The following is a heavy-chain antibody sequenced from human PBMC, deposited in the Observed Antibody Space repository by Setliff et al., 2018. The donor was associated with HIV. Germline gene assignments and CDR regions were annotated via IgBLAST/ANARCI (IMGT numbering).Heavy chain of an antibody. V-gene: IGHV1-18*01. D-gene: IGHD2-2*01. CDR1: GYNLVSYD. J-gene: IGHJ5*02. CDR2: SSGYNGNT. CDR3: AVVVPAAMPGGIGWFDP. Sequence: ASVKVSCKASGYNLVSYDISWVRQAPGQGLEWMGWSSGYNGNTNYAQNLQGRVTLTTDTSTSTAYMELRSLRSDDTAVYYCAVVVPAAMPGGIGWFDPWGQGTLVTVSS.